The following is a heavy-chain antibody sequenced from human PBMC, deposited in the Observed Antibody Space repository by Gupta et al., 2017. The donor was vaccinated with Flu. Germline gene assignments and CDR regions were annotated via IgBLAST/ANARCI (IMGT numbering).Heavy chain of an antibody. CDR3: TRGSISARQGFDY. CDR2: IDGSIIYI. V-gene: IGHV3-21*01. Sequence: SMTCVRHAPRKELEWVSSIDGSIIYIYYADSLKGRFTISRDNAKNSLYLQMNSLRAEDTAVYYCTRGSISARQGFDYWGQGTLVTVSS. CDR1: S. D-gene: IGHD6-6*01. J-gene: IGHJ4*02.